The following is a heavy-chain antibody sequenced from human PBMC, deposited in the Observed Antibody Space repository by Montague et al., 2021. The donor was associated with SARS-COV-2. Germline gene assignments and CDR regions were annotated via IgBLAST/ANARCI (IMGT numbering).Heavy chain of an antibody. D-gene: IGHD2-2*01. CDR2: ISHSGST. V-gene: IGHV4-34*01. J-gene: IGHJ6*02. Sequence: SETLSLTCAVYGGSLSGYYRSWIRKPPGEGLERIAVISHSGSTSSNPYLKSLVTISVDTSKNQYSLKLSSATAADTAAYYCARGPYRLLFVPRYYGMDVWGQGTTVTVSS. CDR1: GGSLSGYY. CDR3: ARGPYRLLFVPRYYGMDV.